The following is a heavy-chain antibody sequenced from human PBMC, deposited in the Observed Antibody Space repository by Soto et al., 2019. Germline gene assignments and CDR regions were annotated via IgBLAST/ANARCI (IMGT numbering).Heavy chain of an antibody. D-gene: IGHD4-17*01. CDR3: ARAHYGDYGYGMDV. Sequence: QLQLQESGSGLVKPSQTLSLTCAVSGGSISSGGYTWSWIRQPPGKGLEWIGYIYHSGSTYYNPSRQSRVTISADRSKNQFSLKLSSVTAADTAVYYCARAHYGDYGYGMDVWGQGTTVTVSS. CDR2: IYHSGST. CDR1: GGSISSGGYT. V-gene: IGHV4-30-2*01. J-gene: IGHJ6*02.